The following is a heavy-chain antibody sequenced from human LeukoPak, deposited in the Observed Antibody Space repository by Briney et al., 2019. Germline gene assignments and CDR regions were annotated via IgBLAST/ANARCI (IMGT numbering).Heavy chain of an antibody. CDR2: IKQDGSEE. CDR1: GGTFSSYW. Sequence: ASVKVSCKASGGTFSSYWMSWVRQAPGTGLEWVANIKQDGSEEHYVDSVKGRFTIYRDNAKNSLYLQMNSLRAEDTAVYYCARDWDYWGQGALVTVSS. J-gene: IGHJ4*02. CDR3: ARDWDY. V-gene: IGHV3-7*01.